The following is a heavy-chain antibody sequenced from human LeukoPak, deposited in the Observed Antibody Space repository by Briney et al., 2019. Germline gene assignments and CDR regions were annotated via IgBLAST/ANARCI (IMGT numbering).Heavy chain of an antibody. V-gene: IGHV3-11*06. CDR1: GSTFSDYY. J-gene: IGHJ4*02. Sequence: GGSLRLSCAASGSTFSDYYMSWIRQAPGKGLEWVSYISSSSSSYTNYADSVKGRFTISRDNAKNSRYLQLNSLRAEDTAVYYCARASASYFDYWGQGTLVTVSS. CDR2: ISSSSSSYT. CDR3: ARASASYFDY.